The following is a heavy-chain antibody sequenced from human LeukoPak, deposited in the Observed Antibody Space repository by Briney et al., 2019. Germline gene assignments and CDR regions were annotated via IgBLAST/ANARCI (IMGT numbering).Heavy chain of an antibody. Sequence: GGSLRLSCAASGFTFSSYAMHWVRQAPGKGLEWVAVISYDGSNKYYADFVRGRITISRDNSKNTLYLQMNGLRAEDTAVYYCARHQYISGWYDAFDIWGQGTMVTVSS. J-gene: IGHJ3*02. CDR1: GFTFSSYA. D-gene: IGHD6-19*01. CDR3: ARHQYISGWYDAFDI. V-gene: IGHV3-30*04. CDR2: ISYDGSNK.